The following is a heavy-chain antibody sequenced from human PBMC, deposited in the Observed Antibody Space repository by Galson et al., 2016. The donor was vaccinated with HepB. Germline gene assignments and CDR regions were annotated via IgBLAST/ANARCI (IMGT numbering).Heavy chain of an antibody. CDR3: ARSALDYDISAGYYRPLAMDV. CDR2: IYYSGST. V-gene: IGHV4-59*01. J-gene: IGHJ6*02. D-gene: IGHD3-9*01. Sequence: LSLTCTVSGGSMSTYYWSWIRQPPGKGLEWIGYIYYSGSTNCNPSLKSRVTISVDTSKNQFSLKLSPVTAADTAVYFCARSALDYDISAGYYRPLAMDVWGQGTTVTVS. CDR1: GGSMSTYY.